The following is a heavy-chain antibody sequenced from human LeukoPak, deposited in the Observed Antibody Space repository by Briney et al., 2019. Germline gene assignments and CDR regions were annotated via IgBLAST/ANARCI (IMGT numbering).Heavy chain of an antibody. Sequence: SVKVSCKASGGTFSSYAISWVRQAPGQGLEWMGRIIPILGIANYAQKFQGRATITADKSTSTAYMELSSLRSEDTAVYYCARKKVVAATFDDWFDPWGQGTLVTVSS. J-gene: IGHJ5*02. CDR3: ARKKVVAATFDDWFDP. CDR1: GGTFSSYA. V-gene: IGHV1-69*04. CDR2: IIPILGIA. D-gene: IGHD2-15*01.